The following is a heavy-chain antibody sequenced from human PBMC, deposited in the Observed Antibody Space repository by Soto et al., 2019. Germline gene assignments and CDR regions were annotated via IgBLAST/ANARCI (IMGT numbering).Heavy chain of an antibody. Sequence: EVQLVESGGGLVQPGGSLRLSCAASGFTFSTYWMHWVRQAPGKGLVWVSRINSDGSTTNYADSVKGRSTISRVNAKNTLYLQINSLIAEDTAVYYCARDAYYDMGVWGQGTTVTVSS. CDR1: GFTFSTYW. CDR3: ARDAYYDMGV. V-gene: IGHV3-74*01. J-gene: IGHJ6*02. CDR2: INSDGSTT.